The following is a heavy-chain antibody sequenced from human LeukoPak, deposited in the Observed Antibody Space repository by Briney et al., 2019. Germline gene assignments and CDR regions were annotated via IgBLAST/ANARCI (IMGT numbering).Heavy chain of an antibody. CDR3: ARDSDTDAFDI. CDR2: ISSSSSTI. V-gene: IGHV3-48*04. CDR1: GFTFSSYG. Sequence: GGSLRLSCAASGFTFSSYGMHWVRQAPGKGLEWVSYISSSSSTIYYADSVKGRFTISRDNAKNSLYLQMNSLRAEDTAVYYCARDSDTDAFDIWGQGTMVTVSS. J-gene: IGHJ3*02.